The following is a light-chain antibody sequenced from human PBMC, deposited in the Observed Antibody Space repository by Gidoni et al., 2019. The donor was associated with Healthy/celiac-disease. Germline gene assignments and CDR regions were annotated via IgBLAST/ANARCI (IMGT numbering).Light chain of an antibody. J-gene: IGKJ4*01. CDR3: QQYDNSPPVT. V-gene: IGKV1-33*01. CDR1: QDISNF. CDR2: DAS. Sequence: DIQMTHSPSSLSASVGDRVTITCQASQDISNFLNWYQQKPGKAPKLLIYDASNLETGVTSRFSGSGSGTDFTFNISSMQPEDIETYYCQQYDNSPPVTFGGGTKVEIE.